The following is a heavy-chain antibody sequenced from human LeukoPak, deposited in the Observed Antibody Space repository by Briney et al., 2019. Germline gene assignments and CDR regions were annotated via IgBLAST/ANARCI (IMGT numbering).Heavy chain of an antibody. D-gene: IGHD6-6*01. Sequence: GGSLRLSCAASGFTFSHFWMSWVRQAPGKGLEWVAYIKKTGSETYYVDSVKGRFTITRDNTRNSLFLQMYSLRAEDTAVYFCGRVGGRSKAAKGDAFDIWGQGTMVTVSS. CDR2: IKKTGSET. CDR1: GFTFSHFW. V-gene: IGHV3-7*01. CDR3: GRVGGRSKAAKGDAFDI. J-gene: IGHJ3*02.